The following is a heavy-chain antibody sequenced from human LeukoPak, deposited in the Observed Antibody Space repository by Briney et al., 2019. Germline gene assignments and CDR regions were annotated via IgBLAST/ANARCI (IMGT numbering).Heavy chain of an antibody. CDR2: IIPIFGTA. V-gene: IGHV1-69*13. CDR3: ASTPTRDGYNLVDY. D-gene: IGHD5-24*01. CDR1: GGTFSSYA. Sequence: ASVKVSCKASGGTFSSYAISWVRQAPGQGLEWMGGIIPIFGTANYAQKFQGRVTITADESTSTAYMELSSLRSEDTAVYYCASTPTRDGYNLVDYWGQGALVTVSS. J-gene: IGHJ4*02.